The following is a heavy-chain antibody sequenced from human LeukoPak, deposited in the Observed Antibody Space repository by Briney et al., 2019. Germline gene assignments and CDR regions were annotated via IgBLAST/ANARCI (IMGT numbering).Heavy chain of an antibody. Sequence: GGSLRLSCAASGFTFSSYAMHWVRQAPGKGLEWVAVISYDGSNKYYADSVKGRFTISRDNSKNTLYLQMNSLRAEDTAVYYCARAPYYGSGSYPMGYWGQGTLVTVSS. CDR2: ISYDGSNK. CDR3: ARAPYYGSGSYPMGY. D-gene: IGHD3-10*01. CDR1: GFTFSSYA. V-gene: IGHV3-30*04. J-gene: IGHJ4*02.